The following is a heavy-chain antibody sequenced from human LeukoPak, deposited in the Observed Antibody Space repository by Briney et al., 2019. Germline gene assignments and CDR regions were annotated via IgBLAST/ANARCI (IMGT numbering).Heavy chain of an antibody. CDR1: GGSISSSSYY. CDR3: ARHVYDFWSGYSTSGAFDI. CDR2: IYYSGST. Sequence: PSETLSLTCTVSGGSISSSSYYWCWIRQPPGKGLEWIGSIYYSGSTYYNPSLKSRVTISVDTSKNQISLKLSSVTAADTAVYYCARHVYDFWSGYSTSGAFDIWGQGTMVTVSS. D-gene: IGHD3-3*01. V-gene: IGHV4-39*01. J-gene: IGHJ3*02.